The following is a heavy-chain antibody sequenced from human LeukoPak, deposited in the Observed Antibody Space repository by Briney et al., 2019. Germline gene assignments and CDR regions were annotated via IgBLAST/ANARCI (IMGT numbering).Heavy chain of an antibody. Sequence: KPSETLSLTCAVYGGSFSGYYWSWIRQPPGKGLEWIGEINHSGSTNYNPSLKSRVTISVDTSKNQFSLKLSSVTAADTAVYYCATSTWSIWSFGYWGQGTLVTVSS. CDR2: INHSGST. CDR1: GGSFSGYY. V-gene: IGHV4-34*01. D-gene: IGHD6-13*01. CDR3: ATSTWSIWSFGY. J-gene: IGHJ4*02.